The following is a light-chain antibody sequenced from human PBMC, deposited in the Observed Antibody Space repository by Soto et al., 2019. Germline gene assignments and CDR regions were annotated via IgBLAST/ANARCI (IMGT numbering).Light chain of an antibody. CDR1: QSVRSS. CDR2: DAS. J-gene: IGKJ1*01. V-gene: IGKV3-11*01. CDR3: QQRSNWPGT. Sequence: IVLTQSPATLSLSPGEGASLSCRASQSVRSSLAWYQQQPGQAPRLLIYDASNRATGIPGRFSGSGSGTDFTLTISSLDPKDFAVYYCQQRSNWPGTFGLGTKVDIK.